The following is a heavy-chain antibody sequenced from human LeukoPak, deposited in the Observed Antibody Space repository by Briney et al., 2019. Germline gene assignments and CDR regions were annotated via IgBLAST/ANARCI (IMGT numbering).Heavy chain of an antibody. V-gene: IGHV4-30-4*08. CDR2: IYYSGST. CDR3: ARVDSSSWRPMKFDY. Sequence: PSETLSLTCTVSGGSISSGDYYWSWIRRPPGKGLEWIGYIYYSGSTYYNPSLKSRVTISVDTSKNQFSLKLSSVAAADTAVYYCARVDSSSWRPMKFDYWGQGTLVTVSS. D-gene: IGHD6-13*01. CDR1: GGSISSGDYY. J-gene: IGHJ4*02.